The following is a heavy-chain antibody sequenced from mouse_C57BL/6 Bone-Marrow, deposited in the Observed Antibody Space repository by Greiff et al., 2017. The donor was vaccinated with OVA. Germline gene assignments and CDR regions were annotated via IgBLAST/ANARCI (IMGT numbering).Heavy chain of an antibody. Sequence: VQLHQSGPELVKPGASVQISCKASGYTFTDYYMNWVKQSPGKSLEWIGDINPNNGGTSYNQKFKGKATLTVDKSSSTAYMELRSLTAEDSADYYCASTLTGIDYWGQGTTLTVSS. CDR2: INPNNGGT. D-gene: IGHD4-1*01. J-gene: IGHJ2*01. V-gene: IGHV1-26*01. CDR3: ASTLTGIDY. CDR1: GYTFTDYY.